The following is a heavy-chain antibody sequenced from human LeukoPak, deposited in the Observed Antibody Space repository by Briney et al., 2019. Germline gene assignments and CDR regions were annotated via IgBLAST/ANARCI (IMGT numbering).Heavy chain of an antibody. Sequence: AGGSLRLSCAASGFTFTTYAMSWVRQAPGKGLEWVSGISVSGGTTFYADSVKGRFTISRVNSKNTLYLQMNSLRAEDTAVYYCAKGYNSGDWGQGTLVTVSS. V-gene: IGHV3-23*01. J-gene: IGHJ4*02. D-gene: IGHD1-1*01. CDR1: GFTFTTYA. CDR3: AKGYNSGD. CDR2: ISVSGGTT.